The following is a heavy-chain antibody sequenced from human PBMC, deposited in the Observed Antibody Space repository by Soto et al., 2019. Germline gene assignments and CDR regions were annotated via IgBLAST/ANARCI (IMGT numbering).Heavy chain of an antibody. CDR3: TRNGPQSRNPFDY. V-gene: IGHV4-59*01. D-gene: IGHD2-8*01. Sequence: PSETLSLTCSVSGGSIRDYYWSWIRQPPGKGLEWIAYIYHNGGTSYNPSLKSRVSISVDTSKKQFSLKMYSVTAADTAVYYCTRNGPQSRNPFDYWGQGTLVTVS. J-gene: IGHJ4*02. CDR2: IYHNGGT. CDR1: GGSIRDYY.